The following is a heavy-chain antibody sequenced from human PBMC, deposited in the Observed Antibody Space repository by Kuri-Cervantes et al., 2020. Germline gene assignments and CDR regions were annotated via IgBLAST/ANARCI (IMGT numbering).Heavy chain of an antibody. CDR2: IKHDGSEK. D-gene: IGHD3-22*01. V-gene: IGHV3-7*03. Sequence: GESLKISCAASGFNFGDYWMAWVRQAPGQGLEWVATIKHDGSEKYYVDSLKGRFTISRDSAKNSLYLQMNSLRAEDTALYYCAKDIAAPWGSSGYYYGPFDYWGQGTLVTVSS. CDR1: GFNFGDYW. CDR3: AKDIAAPWGSSGYYYGPFDY. J-gene: IGHJ4*02.